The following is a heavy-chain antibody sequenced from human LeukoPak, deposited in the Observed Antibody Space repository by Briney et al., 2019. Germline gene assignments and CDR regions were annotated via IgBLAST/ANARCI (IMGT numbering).Heavy chain of an antibody. CDR1: GFTLSNYD. V-gene: IGHV3-23*01. CDR2: SGGDGGST. CDR3: AKALNYWYFDL. J-gene: IGHJ2*01. Sequence: GGSLRLSCAASGFTLSNYDMSWVRQAPGKGLEWVSTSGGDGGSTYADSVKRRFTISRDTSKNTLYLQMNSLRAENTATYYGAKALNYWYFDLWGRGNLVTVSS.